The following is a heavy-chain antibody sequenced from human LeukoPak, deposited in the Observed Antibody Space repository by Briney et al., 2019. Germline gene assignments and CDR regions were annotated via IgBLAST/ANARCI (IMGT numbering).Heavy chain of an antibody. CDR3: ARGLRFGGKAYAFDI. V-gene: IGHV1-8*01. CDR2: MNPNSGNT. D-gene: IGHD3-10*01. CDR1: GYPFTSFD. Sequence: ASVKVSCKASGYPFTSFDISWVRQATGQGLEWMGWMNPNSGNTGYAQKFQGRVTLTRNTSISTAYMELTSLRSEDTAVYYCARGLRFGGKAYAFDIWGQGTMVSVSS. J-gene: IGHJ3*02.